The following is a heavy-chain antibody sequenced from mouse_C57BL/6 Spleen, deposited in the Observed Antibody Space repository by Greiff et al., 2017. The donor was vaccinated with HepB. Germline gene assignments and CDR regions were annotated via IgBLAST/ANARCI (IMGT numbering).Heavy chain of an antibody. V-gene: IGHV5-9-1*02. CDR1: GFTFSSYA. Sequence: EVQLVESGEGLVKPGGSLKLSCAASGFTFSSYAMSWVRQTPEKRLEWVAYISSGGDYIYYADTVKGRFTISRDNARNTLYLQMSSLKSEDTAMYYCTRALMVRGYFDYWGQGTPLTVSS. D-gene: IGHD2-13*01. J-gene: IGHJ2*01. CDR3: TRALMVRGYFDY. CDR2: ISSGGDYI.